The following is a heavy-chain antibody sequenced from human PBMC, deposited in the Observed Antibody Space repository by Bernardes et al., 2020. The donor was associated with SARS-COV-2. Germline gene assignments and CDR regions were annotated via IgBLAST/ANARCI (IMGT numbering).Heavy chain of an antibody. Sequence: GGSLRLSCAASGFTFRSYGMHWVRQAPGKGLEWVAVISYDGSNKYYADSVKGRFTISRDNFKNTLYLQMNSLRAEDTAVYYCAKDDYYDSSGPSSDYWGQGTLVTVSS. CDR1: GFTFRSYG. J-gene: IGHJ4*02. CDR3: AKDDYYDSSGPSSDY. CDR2: ISYDGSNK. V-gene: IGHV3-30*18. D-gene: IGHD3-22*01.